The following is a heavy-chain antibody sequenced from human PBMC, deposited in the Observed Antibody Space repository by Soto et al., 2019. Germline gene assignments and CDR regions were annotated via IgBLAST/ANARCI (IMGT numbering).Heavy chain of an antibody. D-gene: IGHD3-10*01. J-gene: IGHJ4*02. CDR3: AKDSGRGSADYYFDY. V-gene: IGHV3-30*18. CDR2: ISNDGNNK. Sequence: GGSLRLSCAASGFTFSAYGMHWVRQAPGKGLERVAVISNDGNNKYHADSVKGRFTISRDNSKNTLYLQMNNLRAEDTAVYYCAKDSGRGSADYYFDYWGQGTLVTVSS. CDR1: GFTFSAYG.